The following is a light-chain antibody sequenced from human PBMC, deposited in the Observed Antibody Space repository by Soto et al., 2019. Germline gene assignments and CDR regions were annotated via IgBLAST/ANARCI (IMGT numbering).Light chain of an antibody. Sequence: IVLTQSPGTLSLFPGERATLSCRASQSVSSNYLPWYQQKPGQASRPLIYGASSRATGIPDRFSGSGSGTAITLTISRLEPEDFAVYYCQQYGSAPRTFGQGTKVEIK. V-gene: IGKV3-20*01. J-gene: IGKJ1*01. CDR1: QSVSSNY. CDR2: GAS. CDR3: QQYGSAPRT.